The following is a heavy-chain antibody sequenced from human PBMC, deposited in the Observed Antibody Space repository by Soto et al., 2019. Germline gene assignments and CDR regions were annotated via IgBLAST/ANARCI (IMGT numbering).Heavy chain of an antibody. CDR1: GFMFSSYW. J-gene: IGHJ5*02. V-gene: IGHV3-7*01. D-gene: IGHD4-17*01. CDR2: VKFDGSEQ. CDR3: ATLTVTRPTWFDP. Sequence: EVHLVESGGGLVQPGGSLRLSCAASGFMFSSYWMHWVRQAPGKGLEWVANVKFDGSEQYYVDSVKGRFTISSDNAKSSVYLQMDSLRVEDTAVYYCATLTVTRPTWFDPWGQGTLVTVSS.